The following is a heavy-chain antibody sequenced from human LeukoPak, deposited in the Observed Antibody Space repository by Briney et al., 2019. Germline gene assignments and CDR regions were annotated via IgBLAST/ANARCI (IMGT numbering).Heavy chain of an antibody. D-gene: IGHD3-9*01. Sequence: PGGSLRLSCAASGFTFSNYAMSWVRQAPGKGPEWVSYISSSSSIIYYADSVKGRFTISRDNAKNSLYLQMNSLRDEDTAVYYCARGYYDVLTGLSGFDPWGQGTLVTVSS. CDR1: GFTFSNYA. J-gene: IGHJ5*02. V-gene: IGHV3-48*02. CDR2: ISSSSSII. CDR3: ARGYYDVLTGLSGFDP.